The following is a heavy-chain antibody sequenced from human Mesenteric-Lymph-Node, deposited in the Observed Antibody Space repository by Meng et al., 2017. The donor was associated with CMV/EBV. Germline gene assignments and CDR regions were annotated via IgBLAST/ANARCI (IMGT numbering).Heavy chain of an antibody. CDR2: ISHDGRST. CDR1: GFTFSSYA. D-gene: IGHD3-10*02. J-gene: IGHJ4*02. V-gene: IGHV3-23*01. Sequence: GGSLRLSCAASGFTFSSYAMSWVRQAPGKGLEWVSGISHDGRSTFYIDSVKGRFTISRDNFKNTLHLQMNSLRVEDTATYYCAKEYVHDSWGQGTQVTVSS. CDR3: AKEYVHDS.